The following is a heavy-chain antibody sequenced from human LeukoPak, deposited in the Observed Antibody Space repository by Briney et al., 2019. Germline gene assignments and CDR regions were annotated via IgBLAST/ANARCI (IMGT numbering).Heavy chain of an antibody. D-gene: IGHD3-10*01. V-gene: IGHV4-38-2*01. J-gene: IGHJ4*02. CDR3: ARSYGSGSYSFDY. CDR1: GFSIGTGYS. CDR2: IYHRGNT. Sequence: SETLSLTCSVSGFSIGTGYSWGWIRQPPGKGLEWIGTIYHRGNTYYNPSLKSRVTISVDTSKNQFSLKLSSVTAADTAVYYCARSYGSGSYSFDYWGQGTLVTVSS.